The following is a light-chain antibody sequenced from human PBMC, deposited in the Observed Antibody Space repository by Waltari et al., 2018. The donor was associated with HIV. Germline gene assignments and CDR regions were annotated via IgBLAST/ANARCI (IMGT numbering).Light chain of an antibody. CDR1: SSNIGATYD. V-gene: IGLV1-40*01. CDR3: QSYDSTLRVV. J-gene: IGLJ2*01. Sequence: QPVLTQPPSVSGAPGQRVTISCTRSSSNIGATYDVHWYQQLPGKAPKLLIYAKKKRPSGVPDRFSGSNSGTSASLVITGLQAEDEADYYCQSYDSTLRVVFGGGTKLTVL. CDR2: AKK.